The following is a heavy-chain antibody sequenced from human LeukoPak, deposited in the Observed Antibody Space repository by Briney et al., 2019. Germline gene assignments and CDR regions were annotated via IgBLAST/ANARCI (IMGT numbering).Heavy chain of an antibody. CDR2: IIPIFGTA. D-gene: IGHD3-10*01. J-gene: IGHJ1*01. CDR3: AKDLGSQGPEYFQH. V-gene: IGHV1-69*05. CDR1: GGTFSSYA. Sequence: GASVKVSCKASGGTFSSYAISWVRQAPGQGLEWMGGIIPIFGTANYAQKFQGRVTITTDESTSTAYTELSSLRSEDTAVYYCAKDLGSQGPEYFQHWGQGTLVTVSS.